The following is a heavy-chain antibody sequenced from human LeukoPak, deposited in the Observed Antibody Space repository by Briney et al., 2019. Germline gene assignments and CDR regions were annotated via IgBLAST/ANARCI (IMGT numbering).Heavy chain of an antibody. CDR3: ARAGEMATNAFDI. CDR1: GGSFSGYY. D-gene: IGHD5-24*01. V-gene: IGHV4-34*01. CDR2: IYHSGST. J-gene: IGHJ3*02. Sequence: SETLSLTCAVYGGSFSGYYWSWIRQPPGKGLEWIGEIYHSGSTNYNPSLKSRVTISVDKSKNQFSLKLSSVTAADTAMYYCARAGEMATNAFDIWGQGTMVTVSS.